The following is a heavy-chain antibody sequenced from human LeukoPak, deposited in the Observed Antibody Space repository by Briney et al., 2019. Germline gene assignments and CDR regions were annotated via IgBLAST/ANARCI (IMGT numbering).Heavy chain of an antibody. D-gene: IGHD3-22*01. J-gene: IGHJ3*02. CDR1: GFTFSSYS. CDR3: ARVDSSGYYLVGACDI. V-gene: IGHV3-21*01. Sequence: GGSLRLSCAASGFTFSSYSMNWVRQAPGKGLEWVSYISSSSSYIYYADSVKGRFTISRDNAKNSLYLQMNSLRAEDTAVYYCARVDSSGYYLVGACDIWGQGTMVTVSS. CDR2: ISSSSSYI.